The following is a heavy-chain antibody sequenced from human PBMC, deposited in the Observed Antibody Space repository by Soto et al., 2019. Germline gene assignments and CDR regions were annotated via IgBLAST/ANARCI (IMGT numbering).Heavy chain of an antibody. CDR1: GFTFSSYA. CDR3: ARDRLDVVVPAAILAY. V-gene: IGHV3-30-3*01. D-gene: IGHD2-2*02. Sequence: LRLSCAASGFTFSSYAMHWVRQAPGKGLEWVAVISYDGSNKYYADSVKGRFTISRDNSKNTLYLQMNSLRAEDTAVYYCARDRLDVVVPAAILAYWGQGALVTVSS. J-gene: IGHJ4*02. CDR2: ISYDGSNK.